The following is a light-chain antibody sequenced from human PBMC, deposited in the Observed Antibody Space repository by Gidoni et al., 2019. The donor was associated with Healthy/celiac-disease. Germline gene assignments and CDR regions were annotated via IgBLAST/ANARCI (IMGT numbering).Light chain of an antibody. CDR1: QDISNY. Sequence: DIQMTQSPSSLSASVGDRVTITCQASQDISNYLNWYQQKPGKAPKLLIYDASNLETGVPSRFSGSGSGTDFTFTISRLQPEDIATYYCQQELTFGGGTKVEIK. CDR2: DAS. J-gene: IGKJ4*01. V-gene: IGKV1-33*01. CDR3: QQELT.